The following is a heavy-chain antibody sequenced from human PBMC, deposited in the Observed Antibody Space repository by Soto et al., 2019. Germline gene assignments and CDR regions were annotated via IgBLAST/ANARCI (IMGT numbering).Heavy chain of an antibody. D-gene: IGHD2-21*02. CDR1: GFTFSSYA. V-gene: IGHV3-23*01. Sequence: LRLSCAASGFTFSSYAMSWVRQAPGKGLEWVSAISGSGGSTYYADSVKGRFTISRDNSKNTLYLQMNSLRAEDTAVYYCAKDFVAVTTSYYFDYWGQGTLVTVSS. CDR2: ISGSGGST. J-gene: IGHJ4*02. CDR3: AKDFVAVTTSYYFDY.